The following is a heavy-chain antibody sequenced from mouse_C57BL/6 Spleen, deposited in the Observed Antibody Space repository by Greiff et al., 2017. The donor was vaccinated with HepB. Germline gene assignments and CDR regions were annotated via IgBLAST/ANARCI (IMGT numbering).Heavy chain of an antibody. CDR3: ARLGYDGYYALDY. CDR2: IYPGDGDT. Sequence: VQLQQSGPELVKPGASVKISCKASGYAFSSSWMNWVKQRPGKGLEWIGRIYPGDGDTNYNGKFKGKATLTADKSSSTAYMQLSSLTSEDSAVYFCARLGYDGYYALDYWGQGTTLTVSS. D-gene: IGHD2-3*01. J-gene: IGHJ2*01. CDR1: GYAFSSSW. V-gene: IGHV1-82*01.